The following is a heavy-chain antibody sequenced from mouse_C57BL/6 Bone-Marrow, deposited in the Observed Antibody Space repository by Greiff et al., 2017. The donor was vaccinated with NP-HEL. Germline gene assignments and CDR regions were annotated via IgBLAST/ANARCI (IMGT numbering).Heavy chain of an antibody. CDR2: IWSDGST. CDR3: ARQIYYYGSSPNYYAMDY. Sequence: VQLQQSGPGLVAPSQSLSITCTVSGFSLTSYGVHWVRQPPGKGLEWLVVIWSDGSTTYNSALKSRLSISKDNSKSQVFLKMNSLQTDDTAMYYCARQIYYYGSSPNYYAMDYWGQGTSVTVSS. V-gene: IGHV2-6-1*01. CDR1: GFSLTSYG. D-gene: IGHD1-1*01. J-gene: IGHJ4*01.